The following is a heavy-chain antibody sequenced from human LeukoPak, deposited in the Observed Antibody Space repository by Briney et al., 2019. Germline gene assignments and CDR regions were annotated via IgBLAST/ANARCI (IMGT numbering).Heavy chain of an antibody. CDR1: GYTFTYRY. D-gene: IGHD3-3*01. V-gene: IGHV1-45*02. CDR3: AIWSGYDFWSGSSHAFDI. J-gene: IGHJ3*02. Sequence: SVKVSCKASGYTFTYRYLDWVRQAPGQALEWMGWITPFNGNTNYAQKFRDRVTITRDRSMSTAYMELSSLRSEDTAMYYCAIWSGYDFWSGSSHAFDIWGQGTMVTVSS. CDR2: ITPFNGNT.